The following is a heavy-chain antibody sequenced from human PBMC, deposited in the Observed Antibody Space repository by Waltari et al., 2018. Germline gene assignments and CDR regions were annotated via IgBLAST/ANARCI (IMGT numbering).Heavy chain of an antibody. Sequence: QVQLVQSGAEVKKPGASVKVSCKASGYTFTSYAMHWVRQAPGQRLEWMGWINAGNGNTEYSQKFQGRVTITRDTSESTAYMDPSSLRSEDTAVYYCARGTGRHDDYSAYWGQGTLVTVSS. CDR1: GYTFTSYA. D-gene: IGHD4-4*01. J-gene: IGHJ4*02. V-gene: IGHV1-3*01. CDR2: INAGNGNT. CDR3: ARGTGRHDDYSAY.